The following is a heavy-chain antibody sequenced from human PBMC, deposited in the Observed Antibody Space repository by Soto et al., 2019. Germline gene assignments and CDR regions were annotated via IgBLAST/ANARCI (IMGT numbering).Heavy chain of an antibody. J-gene: IGHJ6*02. CDR3: ARRVGIDSSSWYYYYGMDV. CDR1: GGSISSSSYY. V-gene: IGHV4-39*01. CDR2: IYYSGST. Sequence: SETLSLTCTVSGGSISSSSYYWGWIRQPPGKGLEWIGSIYYSGSTYYNPSLKSRVTISVDTSKNQFSLKLSSVTAADTAVYYCARRVGIDSSSWYYYYGMDVWGQGTTVTVSS. D-gene: IGHD6-13*01.